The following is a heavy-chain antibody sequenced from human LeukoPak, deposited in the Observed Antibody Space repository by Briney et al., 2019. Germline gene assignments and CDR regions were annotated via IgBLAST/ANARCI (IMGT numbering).Heavy chain of an antibody. J-gene: IGHJ4*02. CDR2: VSSNGAKT. Sequence: GGSLRLSCAASGFTFSSYAITWARQAPGKGLEWVSAVSSNGAKTYYADSVKGRFTISRDNYKNMVFLQMNSLRAEDTAEYYCAKDSNGRYQRGSNYFDYWGQGTLVTVSS. CDR3: AKDSNGRYQRGSNYFDY. CDR1: GFTFSSYA. V-gene: IGHV3-23*01. D-gene: IGHD6-19*01.